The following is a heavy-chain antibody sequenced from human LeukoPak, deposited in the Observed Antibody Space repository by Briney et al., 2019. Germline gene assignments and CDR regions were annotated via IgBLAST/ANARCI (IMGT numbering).Heavy chain of an antibody. J-gene: IGHJ6*03. CDR3: VRSPYYYYHMDV. CDR2: IYHSGST. V-gene: IGHV4-38-2*01. CDR1: GCSITSGYY. Sequence: SSETLSLTCAVSGCSITSGYYWGWIRQPPGKGLEWIGTIYHSGSTYYNPSLKSRVIVSVDTSKNQFSLKLSSVTAADTAVYYCVRSPYYYYHMDVWGKGTSVTVSS.